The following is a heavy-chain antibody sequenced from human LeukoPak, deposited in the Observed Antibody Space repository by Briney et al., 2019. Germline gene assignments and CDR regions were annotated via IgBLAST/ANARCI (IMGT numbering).Heavy chain of an antibody. V-gene: IGHV3-21*01. CDR3: AREVVIIVEPAANTIDY. CDR2: ISKSSTYI. CDR1: GFTFRDYT. Sequence: GGSLRLSCAASGFTFRDYTMNWVRQAPGKGLEWVSAISKSSTYIKYADSVKGRFTVSRDNAKNSLFLQMNSLRVEDTAVYYCAREVVIIVEPAANTIDYWGQGTRVTVSS. D-gene: IGHD2-2*01. J-gene: IGHJ4*02.